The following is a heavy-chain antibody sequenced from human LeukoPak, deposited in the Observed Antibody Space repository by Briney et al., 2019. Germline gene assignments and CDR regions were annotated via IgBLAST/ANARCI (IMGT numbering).Heavy chain of an antibody. V-gene: IGHV4-34*01. CDR2: IDHGGRT. CDR3: VRGGTYSDFWLTDY. Sequence: ASETLSLTCAGYGGYFSGHYCSWIRQSPGKGLEWIGEIDHGGRTNYNPALKSRVTISIDTSKNQLSLKLSSVTAADTAVYYCVRGGTYSDFWLTDYWGQGTLVTVSS. CDR1: GGYFSGHY. D-gene: IGHD1-14*01. J-gene: IGHJ4*02.